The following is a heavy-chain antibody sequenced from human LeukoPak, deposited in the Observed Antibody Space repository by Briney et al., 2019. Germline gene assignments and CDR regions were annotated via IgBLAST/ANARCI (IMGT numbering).Heavy chain of an antibody. CDR2: INPSGGST. CDR3: ASANRPNYYYGMDV. D-gene: IGHD1-14*01. J-gene: IGHJ6*02. CDR1: GYTFTSYY. Sequence: EASVTVSCKASGYTFTSYYMHWVRQAPGQGLEWMGIINPSGGSTSYAQKFQGRVTMTRDTSTNTVYMELSSLRSEDTAVYYCASANRPNYYYGMDVWGQGTTVTVSS. V-gene: IGHV1-46*01.